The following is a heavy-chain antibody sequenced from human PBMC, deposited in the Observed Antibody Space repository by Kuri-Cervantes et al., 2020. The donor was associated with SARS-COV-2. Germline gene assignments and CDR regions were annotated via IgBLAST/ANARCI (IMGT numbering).Heavy chain of an antibody. V-gene: IGHV4-61*05. J-gene: IGHJ3*01. CDR2: LDHSGKA. D-gene: IGHD3-3*02. Sequence: SETLSLTCTVSGGSISSSSYYWGWIRQPPGKGPEWIGELDHSGKANYTPSLKSRVTISVDKSKNQFSLKVTSMTAADTAVYYCARASTSIYGVLIALFSSNAFDVWGQGTMVTVSS. CDR3: ARASTSIYGVLIALFSSNAFDV. CDR1: GGSISSSSYY.